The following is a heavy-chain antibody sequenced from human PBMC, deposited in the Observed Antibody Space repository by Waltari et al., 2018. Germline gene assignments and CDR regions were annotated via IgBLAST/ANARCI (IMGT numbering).Heavy chain of an antibody. V-gene: IGHV4-59*01. CDR1: DGSIVIFY. CDR2: ISTTGGT. D-gene: IGHD3-10*01. Sequence: QVQLLQSGPGLVKPSETLSPPSTLSDGSIVIFYWTWIRQPPGQGPEWIGCISTTGGTKYNPSLQSRVSFSVDTSKNQFSLRLTSVTAADTALYYCARDTGGWYYDVWGRGSLVTVSA. J-gene: IGHJ2*01. CDR3: ARDTGGWYYDV.